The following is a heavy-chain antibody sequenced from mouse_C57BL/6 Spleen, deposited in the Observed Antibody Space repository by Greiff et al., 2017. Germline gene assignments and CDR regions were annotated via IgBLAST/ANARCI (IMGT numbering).Heavy chain of an antibody. CDR3: ARYSNWAEYFDV. CDR2: IRNKANGYTT. V-gene: IGHV7-3*01. D-gene: IGHD4-1*01. J-gene: IGHJ1*03. Sequence: EVMLVESGGGLVQPGGSLSLSCAASGFTFTDYYMSWVRQPPGKALEWLGFIRNKANGYTTEYSASVKGRFTISRDNSQSILYLQMNALRAEDSATYYCARYSNWAEYFDVWGTGTTVTVSS. CDR1: GFTFTDYY.